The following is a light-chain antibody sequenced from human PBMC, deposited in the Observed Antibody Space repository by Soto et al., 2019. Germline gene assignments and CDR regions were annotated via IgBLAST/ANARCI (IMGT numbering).Light chain of an antibody. CDR2: GAS. CDR3: QKYGTSPRIT. J-gene: IGKJ5*01. V-gene: IGKV3-20*01. CDR1: QSVSSSF. Sequence: EIVLTQSPGTLSLSPGERATLSCRASQSVSSSFLAWYQQKPGQAPRLLIYGASSRATGIPDRFSGSGSGTDFTLTIRRLEPEDLAVYYCQKYGTSPRITFGQGTRLEIK.